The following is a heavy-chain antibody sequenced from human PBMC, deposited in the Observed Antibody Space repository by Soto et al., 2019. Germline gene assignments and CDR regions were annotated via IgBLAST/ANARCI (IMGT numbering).Heavy chain of an antibody. V-gene: IGHV4-39*01. CDR2: IYYSGGT. J-gene: IGHJ4*02. CDR3: ARHHDS. CDR1: GGSISSGTYY. Sequence: SETLSLTCTVSGGSISSGTYYWGWIRQPPGKGLEWIGYIYYSGGTYYNPSLKSRVTISVDTSKNQFSLKLSSVTAADTAVYYCARHHDSWGQGTLVTVS.